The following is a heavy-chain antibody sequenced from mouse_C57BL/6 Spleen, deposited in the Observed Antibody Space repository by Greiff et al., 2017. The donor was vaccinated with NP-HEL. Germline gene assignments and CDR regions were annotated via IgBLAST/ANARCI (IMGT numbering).Heavy chain of an antibody. CDR3: ARSRNYYGSSSYFDY. Sequence: QVQLQQSGAELVKPGASVKISCKASGYAFSSYWMNWVKQRPGKGLEWIGQIYPGDGDTNYNGKFKGKATLTADKSSSTAYMQLSSLTSEDSAVYFCARSRNYYGSSSYFDYWGQGTTLTVSS. CDR2: IYPGDGDT. D-gene: IGHD1-1*01. CDR1: GYAFSSYW. V-gene: IGHV1-80*01. J-gene: IGHJ2*01.